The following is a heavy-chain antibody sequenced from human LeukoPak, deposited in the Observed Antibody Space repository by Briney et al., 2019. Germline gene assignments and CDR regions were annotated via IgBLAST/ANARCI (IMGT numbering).Heavy chain of an antibody. CDR2: TCSTRTYI. CDR1: GFTFGSHT. Sequence: GGSLRLSCAASGFTFGSHTMNWVRQAPGKGPEWVSSTCSTRTYICYADSVKGRFTISRDNAKNSVYLQMDSLRAEDTAVYYCARGFGGYCSSTSCLVTIDYWGQGIPVTVSS. CDR3: ARGFGGYCSSTSCLVTIDY. J-gene: IGHJ4*02. V-gene: IGHV3-21*01. D-gene: IGHD2-2*01.